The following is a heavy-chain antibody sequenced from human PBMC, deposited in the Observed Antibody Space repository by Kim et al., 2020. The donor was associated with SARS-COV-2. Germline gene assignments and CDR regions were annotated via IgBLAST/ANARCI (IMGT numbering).Heavy chain of an antibody. D-gene: IGHD1-26*01. J-gene: IGHJ6*01. CDR1: GFTFSSYA. CDR3: ARDLVVGADYYYGMDV. Sequence: GGSLRLSCAASGFTFSSYAMHWVRQAPGKGLEWVAVISYDGSNKYYADSVKGRFTISRDNSKNTLYLQMNSLRAEDTAVYYCARDLVVGADYYYGMDVWG. V-gene: IGHV3-30-3*01. CDR2: ISYDGSNK.